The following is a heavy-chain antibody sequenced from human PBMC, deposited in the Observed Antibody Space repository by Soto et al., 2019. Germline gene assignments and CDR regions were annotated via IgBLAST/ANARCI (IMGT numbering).Heavy chain of an antibody. CDR1: GFTFDDYA. CDR3: AKCGPDGFSSGGRCYFDY. J-gene: IGHJ4*02. V-gene: IGHV3-9*01. Sequence: EVQLVESGGGLVQPGRSLRLSCAASGFTFDDYAMHWVRRVPGKGLEWVSTITWNSNIIGYADSVKGRFTISRDNAKNSLYLQMNSLRPEDTALYYCAKCGPDGFSSGGRCYFDYWGQGTLVTVSS. CDR2: ITWNSNII. D-gene: IGHD2-15*01.